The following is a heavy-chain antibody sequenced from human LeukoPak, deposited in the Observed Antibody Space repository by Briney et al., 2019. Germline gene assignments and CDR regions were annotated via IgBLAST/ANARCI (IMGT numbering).Heavy chain of an antibody. J-gene: IGHJ4*02. V-gene: IGHV1-24*01. CDR3: VGADGTNGNQGPDY. CDR1: GYTLTELS. Sequence: ASVKVSCKVSGYTLTELSMHWVRQAPGQGLEWMGGFDPEDGETIYAQKFQGRVTMTEDTSTDTAYMELSSLRSEDTAVYYCVGADGTNGNQGPDYWGQGTLVTVSS. CDR2: FDPEDGET. D-gene: IGHD1-14*01.